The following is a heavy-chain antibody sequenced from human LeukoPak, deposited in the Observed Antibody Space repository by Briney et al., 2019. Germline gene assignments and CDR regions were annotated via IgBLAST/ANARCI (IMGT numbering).Heavy chain of an antibody. CDR1: GFSFNRYA. D-gene: IGHD3-22*01. V-gene: IGHV3-23*01. Sequence: PGGSLRLSCAASGFSFNRYAMTWVRQAPGKGLEWVSIISGGGSTFYADSVKGRYTISRDNSKSTLYLQMNSLRAEDTAIYYCAKENSSGYYYFDYWGQGTLVTVSS. CDR3: AKENSSGYYYFDY. J-gene: IGHJ4*02. CDR2: ISGGGST.